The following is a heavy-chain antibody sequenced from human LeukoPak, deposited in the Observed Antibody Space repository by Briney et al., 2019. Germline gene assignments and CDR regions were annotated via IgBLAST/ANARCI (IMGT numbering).Heavy chain of an antibody. CDR3: AKDRGLETTIHYYMDV. CDR2: IRYDGNNK. D-gene: IGHD5-12*01. CDR1: GFTFSNYG. V-gene: IGHV3-30*02. J-gene: IGHJ6*03. Sequence: GGSLRLSCVAFGFTFSNYGMHWVRQAPGKGLEWVAFIRYDGNNKYYTDSVKGRFTIFRDNSKNTLYLEMISLRAEDTAVYYCAKDRGLETTIHYYMDVWGKGTTVTISS.